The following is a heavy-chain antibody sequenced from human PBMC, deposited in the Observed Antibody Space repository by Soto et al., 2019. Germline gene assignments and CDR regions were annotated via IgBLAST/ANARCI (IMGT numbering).Heavy chain of an antibody. CDR2: IESGGST. CDR3: AKDLGPLRLLNYYFYGLDV. Sequence: GGSLRRSCNASGLTVSSTYMSWVRQAPGMGLEWVAVIESGGSTHYADSVKGRFTISRDIPKNMIYLQLHTLRAEDTAVYYCAKDLGPLRLLNYYFYGLDVWGQGTTVTASS. V-gene: IGHV3-53*01. D-gene: IGHD1-26*01. J-gene: IGHJ6*02. CDR1: GLTVSSTY.